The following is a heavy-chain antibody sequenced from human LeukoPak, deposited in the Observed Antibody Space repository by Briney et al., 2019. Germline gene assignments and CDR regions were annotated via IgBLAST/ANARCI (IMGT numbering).Heavy chain of an antibody. V-gene: IGHV4-59*08. J-gene: IGHJ4*02. CDR1: GGSVSGYY. CDR2: VYYSGST. CDR3: ARLPAGYYFDY. Sequence: AETLSLTCTVSGGSVSGYYWSWIRQPPGKGLEWIGSVYYSGSTNYNPSLKSRVTLSVDTSKNQFSLKLSSVTAADTAVYYCARLPAGYYFDYWGQGTLVTVSS. D-gene: IGHD6-13*01.